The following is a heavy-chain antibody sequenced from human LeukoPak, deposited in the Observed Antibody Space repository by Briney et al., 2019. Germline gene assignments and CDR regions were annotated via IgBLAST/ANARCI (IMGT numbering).Heavy chain of an antibody. CDR1: GGSISSGGYY. CDR3: ARDPGDRGYYYYGMDV. Sequence: SETLSLTCTVSGGSISSGGYYWSWIRQHPGKGLEWIGYIYYSGSTYYNPSLKSRVTISVDTSKNQFSLKLSSVTAADTAVYYCARDPGDRGYYYYGMDVWGQGTTVTVSS. V-gene: IGHV4-31*03. D-gene: IGHD2-21*02. CDR2: IYYSGST. J-gene: IGHJ6*02.